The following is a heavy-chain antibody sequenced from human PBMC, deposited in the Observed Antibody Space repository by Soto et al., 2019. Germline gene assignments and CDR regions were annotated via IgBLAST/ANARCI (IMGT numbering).Heavy chain of an antibody. Sequence: TSETLSVTCTVSVGSISSSIYYWGWIRQPPGKGLEWIGSIYYSGSTYYNPSLKSRVTISVDTSKNQFSLKLSSVTAADTAVYYCDSMRGGPNYYYYYGMDVWGQGTTVTVSS. V-gene: IGHV4-39*01. CDR2: IYYSGST. CDR3: DSMRGGPNYYYYYGMDV. CDR1: VGSISSSIYY. J-gene: IGHJ6*02. D-gene: IGHD3-10*01.